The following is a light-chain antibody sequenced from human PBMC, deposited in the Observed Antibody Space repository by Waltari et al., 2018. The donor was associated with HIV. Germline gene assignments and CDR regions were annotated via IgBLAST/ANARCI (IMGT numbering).Light chain of an antibody. V-gene: IGKV3-11*01. Sequence: EIVLTQSPATLSLSPGERATLSCRASQSVSSYLAWYQQKPGQAPRLLIYDASNRATGIPARFSGSGSGTDFTLTIRSLEPEDFAVYYCQQRSNWPPYTFGQGTKLEIK. J-gene: IGKJ2*01. CDR3: QQRSNWPPYT. CDR2: DAS. CDR1: QSVSSY.